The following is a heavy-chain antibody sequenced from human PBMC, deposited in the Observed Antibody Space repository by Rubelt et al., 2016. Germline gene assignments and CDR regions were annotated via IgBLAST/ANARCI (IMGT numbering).Heavy chain of an antibody. CDR2: ISSSSSYI. Sequence: EVQLVESGGGLVKPGGSLRLSCAASGFTFSSYSMNWVRQAPGKGLEWVSSISSSSSYIYYAYWRKGRFTIARDNAKNALYLQMNSLRAEETAVYYCARDSDDSSRNDYWGQGTLVTVSS. V-gene: IGHV3-21*01. D-gene: IGHD3-22*01. CDR1: GFTFSSYS. CDR3: ARDSDDSSRNDY. J-gene: IGHJ4*02.